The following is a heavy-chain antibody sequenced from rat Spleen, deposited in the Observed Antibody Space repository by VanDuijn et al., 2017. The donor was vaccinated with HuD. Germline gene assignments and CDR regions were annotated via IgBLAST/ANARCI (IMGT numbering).Heavy chain of an antibody. CDR1: GFTLSDYN. J-gene: IGHJ4*01. CDR3: ARHGSYRSYVMDA. V-gene: IGHV5S10*01. CDR2: IIYDGGRT. Sequence: EVQLVESGGGLVQPGRSLKLSCGVSGFTLSDYNMAWVRQAPKKGLEWVATIIYDGGRTYYRDSVKGRFTISRDNAKSTLYLQMNSLRSEDTATYYCARHGSYRSYVMDAWGQGASVTVSS. D-gene: IGHD1-2*01.